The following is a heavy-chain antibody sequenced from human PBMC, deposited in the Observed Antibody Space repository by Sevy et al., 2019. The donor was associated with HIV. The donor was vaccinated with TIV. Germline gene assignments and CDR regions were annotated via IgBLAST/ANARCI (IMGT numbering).Heavy chain of an antibody. V-gene: IGHV2-5*02. CDR3: ARRRVLGYCSSESCHGWAEDAFDI. Sequence: SGPTLVKPTQTLTLTCTFSGFSLTTNGVGVGWIRQPPGKALEWLAIIYWDDDKPYSPSLKNRLTITKDTSKNQVVLSITNMDPLDTAQYYCARRRVLGYCSSESCHGWAEDAFDIWGQGTMVTVSS. J-gene: IGHJ3*02. CDR1: GFSLTTNGVG. D-gene: IGHD2-2*01. CDR2: IYWDDDK.